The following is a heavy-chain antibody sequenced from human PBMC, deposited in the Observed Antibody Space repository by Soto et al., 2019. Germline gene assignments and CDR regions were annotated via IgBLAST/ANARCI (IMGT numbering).Heavy chain of an antibody. Sequence: PGGSLRLSCAASGFTFSSYGMHWVRQAPGKGLEWVAIISYDGNNKYYADSVKGRFTISRDNSKNTLYLQVNSLRAEDTAVYYCAKAFDDYIWGSYRPPVFDYWGQGTLVTVS. CDR3: AKAFDDYIWGSYRPPVFDY. J-gene: IGHJ4*02. CDR1: GFTFSSYG. D-gene: IGHD3-16*02. CDR2: ISYDGNNK. V-gene: IGHV3-30*18.